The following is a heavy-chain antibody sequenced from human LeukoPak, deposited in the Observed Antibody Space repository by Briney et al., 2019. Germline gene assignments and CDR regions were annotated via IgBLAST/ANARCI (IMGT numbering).Heavy chain of an antibody. V-gene: IGHV4-59*12. CDR3: ARASGRYYYDSSGYAFDI. Sequence: SETLSLTCTVSGGSISSYYWSWIRQPPGKGLEWIGYIYYSGSTNYNPSLKSRVTMSVDTSKNQFSLKLSSVTAADTAVYYCARASGRYYYDSSGYAFDIWGQGTMVTVSS. J-gene: IGHJ3*02. CDR2: IYYSGST. D-gene: IGHD3-22*01. CDR1: GGSISSYY.